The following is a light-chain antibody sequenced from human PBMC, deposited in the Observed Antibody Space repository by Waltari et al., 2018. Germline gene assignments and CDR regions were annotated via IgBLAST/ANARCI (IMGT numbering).Light chain of an antibody. J-gene: IGKJ2*03. CDR1: QSLVHSNGGTF. Sequence: DVVLTQSPLSLPVTLGQAASISCRSSQSLVHSNGGTFLSWFHQRPGQSPRRLIYKISNRDSGVPDRFSGSGSGPDFTLKISRVEAEDVGVYYCMQGSHWPYSCGQGTKLEIK. CDR2: KIS. V-gene: IGKV2-30*02. CDR3: MQGSHWPYS.